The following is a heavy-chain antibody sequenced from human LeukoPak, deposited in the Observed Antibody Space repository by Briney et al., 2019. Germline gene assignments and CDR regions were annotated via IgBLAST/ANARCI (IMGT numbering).Heavy chain of an antibody. CDR3: ARHSAEVEQWLVPAFDI. D-gene: IGHD6-19*01. V-gene: IGHV3-30-3*01. Sequence: GSLRLSCAASGFTFSSYAMHWVRQAPGKGLEWVAVISYDGSNKYYADSVKGRFTISRDNSKNTLYLQMNSLRAEDTAVYYCARHSAEVEQWLVPAFDIWGQGTMVTVSS. CDR2: ISYDGSNK. J-gene: IGHJ3*02. CDR1: GFTFSSYA.